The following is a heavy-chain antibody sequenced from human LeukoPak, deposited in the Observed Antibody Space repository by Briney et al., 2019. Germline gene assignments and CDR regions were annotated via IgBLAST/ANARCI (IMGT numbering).Heavy chain of an antibody. CDR3: AREETGGYCSSTSCSD. D-gene: IGHD2-2*01. CDR2: IYSGGST. J-gene: IGHJ4*02. CDR1: GFTVSSNY. Sequence: GGSLRLSCAASGFTVSSNYMSWVRQAPGKGLEWVSVIYSGGSTYYADSVKGRFTISRDNSKNTLYLQMNSLRAEDTAVYYGAREETGGYCSSTSCSDWGQGTLVTVSS. V-gene: IGHV3-53*01.